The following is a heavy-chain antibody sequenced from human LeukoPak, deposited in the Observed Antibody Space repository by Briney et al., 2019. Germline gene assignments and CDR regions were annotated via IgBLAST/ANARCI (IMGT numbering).Heavy chain of an antibody. Sequence: PGGSLRLSCAASGFTFSSYAMSWVRQAPGKGLEWVSAISGSGGSTYYADSVKGRFTISRDNSKNTLYLQMNSLRAEDTAVYYCAKADSVVTSVHDAFDIGGQGTMVTVSS. CDR1: GFTFSSYA. CDR3: AKADSVVTSVHDAFDI. CDR2: ISGSGGST. J-gene: IGHJ3*02. D-gene: IGHD4-23*01. V-gene: IGHV3-23*01.